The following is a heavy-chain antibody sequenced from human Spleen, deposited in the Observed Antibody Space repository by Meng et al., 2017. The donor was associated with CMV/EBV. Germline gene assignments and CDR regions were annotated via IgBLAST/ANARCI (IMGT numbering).Heavy chain of an antibody. CDR3: TTSSRYCSSTSCYGFVY. D-gene: IGHD2-2*01. J-gene: IGHJ4*02. Sequence: ASVKVSCKASGYTFTDYYMYWVRQAPGQGLEWMGWINPNSGDTQYAQRVQGRVTMTRDTSISTAYMELSGLTTDDTAIYYCTTSSRYCSSTSCYGFVYWGQGTLVTVSS. CDR2: INPNSGDT. CDR1: GYTFTDYY. V-gene: IGHV1-2*02.